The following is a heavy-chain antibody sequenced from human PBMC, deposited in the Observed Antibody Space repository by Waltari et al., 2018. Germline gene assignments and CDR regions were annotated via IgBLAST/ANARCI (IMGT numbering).Heavy chain of an antibody. Sequence: QVQLQESGPGLVKPSETLSLTCTVSGGSISSYYWSWIRQPPGKGLEWIGYIYYSGSTNSNPSLKSRVTISVDTSKNQFSLKLSSVTAADTAVYYCARVPSYYDILTGYYPDAFDIWGQGTMVTVSS. D-gene: IGHD3-9*01. CDR3: ARVPSYYDILTGYYPDAFDI. V-gene: IGHV4-59*01. CDR2: IYYSGST. CDR1: GGSISSYY. J-gene: IGHJ3*02.